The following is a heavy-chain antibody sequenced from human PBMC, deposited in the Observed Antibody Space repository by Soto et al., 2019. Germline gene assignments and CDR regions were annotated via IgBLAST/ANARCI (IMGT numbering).Heavy chain of an antibody. CDR1: GFTFSSYA. CDR2: ISGSGGST. D-gene: IGHD5-18*01. Sequence: EVQLLESGGGLVQPGGSLRLSCAASGFTFSSYAMSWVRQAPGKGLEWVSAISGSGGSTYYADSVKGRFTISRDHSKNTLYLQMNSLRAEDTAVYYCAKAFGYGTVRSWFDPWGQGTLVTVSS. CDR3: AKAFGYGTVRSWFDP. J-gene: IGHJ5*02. V-gene: IGHV3-23*01.